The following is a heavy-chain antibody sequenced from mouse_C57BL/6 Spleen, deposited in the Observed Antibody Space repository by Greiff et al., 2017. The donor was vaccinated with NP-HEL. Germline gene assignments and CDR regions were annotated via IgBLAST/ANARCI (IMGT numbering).Heavy chain of an antibody. CDR2: IRLKSDNYAT. CDR3: TGGYSLYFDV. D-gene: IGHD2-3*01. J-gene: IGHJ1*03. V-gene: IGHV6-3*01. CDR1: GFTFSNYW. Sequence: EVQRVESGGGLVQPGGSMKLSCVASGFTFSNYWMNWVRQSPEKGLEWVAQIRLKSDNYATHYAESVKGRFTISRDDSKSSVYLQMNNLRAEDTGIYYCTGGYSLYFDVWGTGTTVTVSS.